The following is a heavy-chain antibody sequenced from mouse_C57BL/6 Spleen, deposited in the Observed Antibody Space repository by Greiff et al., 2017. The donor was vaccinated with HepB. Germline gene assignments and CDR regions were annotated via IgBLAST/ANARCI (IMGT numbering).Heavy chain of an antibody. CDR2: SRNKANDYTT. CDR1: GFTFSDFY. Sequence: EVKLMESGGGLVQSGRSLRLSCATSGFTFSDFYMEWVRQAPGKGLEWIAASRNKANDYTTEYSASVKGRFIVSRDTSQSILYLQMNALRAEDTAIYYCARDALDYWGQGTTLTVSS. V-gene: IGHV7-1*01. J-gene: IGHJ2*01. CDR3: ARDALDY.